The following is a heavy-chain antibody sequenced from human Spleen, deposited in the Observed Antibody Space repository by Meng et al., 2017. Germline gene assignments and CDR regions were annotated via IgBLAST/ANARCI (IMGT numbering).Heavy chain of an antibody. Sequence: QVHLLQAGTEGKKPGAAGRVSCKASGYTFGSYGICWGRQAPGQGLEWMGWFVNYVDTYPAPKFQGRVTMTTDTHTNTAFMELRSLTSDDTAVYYCASGTPGRSYCDYWGQGTLVTVSS. V-gene: IGHV1-18*01. CDR2: FVNYVDT. CDR1: GYTFGSYG. D-gene: IGHD2-15*01. CDR3: ASGTPGRSYCDY. J-gene: IGHJ4*02.